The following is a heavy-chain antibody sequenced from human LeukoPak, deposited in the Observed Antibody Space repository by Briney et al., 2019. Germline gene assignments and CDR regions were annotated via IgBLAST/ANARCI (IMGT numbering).Heavy chain of an antibody. Sequence: GGSLRLSCAASGFTFSSYAMSWVRQAPGKGLEWVSAISGSGGSTYYADSVKGRFTISRDNSKNTLYLQMNSLRAEDTAVYYCAKDSTWGPSIVGNQGLGAFDIWGQGTMVTVSS. J-gene: IGHJ3*02. D-gene: IGHD3-22*01. CDR2: ISGSGGST. CDR3: AKDSTWGPSIVGNQGLGAFDI. V-gene: IGHV3-23*01. CDR1: GFTFSSYA.